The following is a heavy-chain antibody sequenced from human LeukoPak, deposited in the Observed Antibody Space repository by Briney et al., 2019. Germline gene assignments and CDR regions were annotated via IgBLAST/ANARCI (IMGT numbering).Heavy chain of an antibody. CDR3: ARVIGLQNYFDY. Sequence: GGSLRLSCAASGFTFSSYSMNWVRQAPGKGLEWVSSISSSSSYIYYADSVKGRLTISRDNAKNSLYLQMNSLRDEDTAVYYCARVIGLQNYFDYWGQGTLVTVSS. CDR2: ISSSSSYI. CDR1: GFTFSSYS. J-gene: IGHJ4*02. D-gene: IGHD5-24*01. V-gene: IGHV3-21*01.